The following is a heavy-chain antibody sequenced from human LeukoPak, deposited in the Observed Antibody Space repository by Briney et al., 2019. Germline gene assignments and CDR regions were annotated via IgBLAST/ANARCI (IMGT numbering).Heavy chain of an antibody. J-gene: IGHJ5*02. D-gene: IGHD3-3*01. CDR3: ARAYYDFWSGCLFDP. V-gene: IGHV4-31*03. CDR1: GGSISSGGYY. Sequence: PSETLSLTCTVSGGSISSGGYYWSWIRQHPGKGLEWIGYIYYSGSTYYNTSLKSRVTISVDTSKNQFSLKLSSVTAADTAVYYCARAYYDFWSGCLFDPWGQGTLVTVSS. CDR2: IYYSGST.